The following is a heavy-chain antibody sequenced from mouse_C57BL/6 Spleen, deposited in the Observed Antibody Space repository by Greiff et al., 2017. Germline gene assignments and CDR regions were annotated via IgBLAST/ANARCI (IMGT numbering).Heavy chain of an antibody. CDR2: INPGSGGT. CDR3: ARRGGYSFDY. D-gene: IGHD1-1*02. J-gene: IGHJ2*01. Sequence: VHLLQSGADLVRPGTFVKVSCMASGYAFTNYAISWVNQRPGKGLEWIGAINPGSGGTNYNEKFKSEATLTTDKSPSTAYMQLSSLTSEVSTVYYCARRGGYSFDYWGQGTTLTVSS. V-gene: IGHV1-54*01. CDR1: GYAFTNYA.